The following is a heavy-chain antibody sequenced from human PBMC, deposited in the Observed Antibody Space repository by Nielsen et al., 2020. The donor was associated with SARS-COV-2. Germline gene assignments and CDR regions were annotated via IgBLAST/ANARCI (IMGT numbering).Heavy chain of an antibody. CDR3: ARRPPLNPTMVRGVIDYGMDV. V-gene: IGHV1-69*13. Sequence: SVKVSCKASGGTFSSYAISWVRQAPGQGLEWMGGIIPIFGTANYAQKFQGRVTITADESTSTAYMELSSLRSEDTAVYYCARRPPLNPTMVRGVIDYGMDVWGQGTTVTVSS. D-gene: IGHD3-10*01. CDR1: GGTFSSYA. CDR2: IIPIFGTA. J-gene: IGHJ6*02.